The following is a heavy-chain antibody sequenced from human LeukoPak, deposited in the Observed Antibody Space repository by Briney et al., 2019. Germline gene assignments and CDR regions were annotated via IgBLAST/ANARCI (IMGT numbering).Heavy chain of an antibody. CDR1: GGSFSGYY. CDR3: ARGRAAAAY. J-gene: IGHJ4*02. D-gene: IGHD6-13*01. Sequence: SETLSLTCAVHGGSFSGYYWSWIRQPPGKGLEWIGEINHSGSTNYNPSLKSRVTISVDTSNNQFSLKLSSVTAADTAVYYCARGRAAAAYWGQGTLVTVSS. V-gene: IGHV4-34*01. CDR2: INHSGST.